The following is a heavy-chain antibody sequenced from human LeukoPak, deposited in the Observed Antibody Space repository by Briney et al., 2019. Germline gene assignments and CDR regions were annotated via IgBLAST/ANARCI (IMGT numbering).Heavy chain of an antibody. V-gene: IGHV1-2*02. CDR1: GYSFIGYY. CDR3: AREDVWVCSGGSCQIGYNWFDP. Sequence: ASVKVSCKASGYSFIGYYMHWVRQAPGQGLEWMGWINPNSGGTNYAQKFQGRVTMTRDTSISTAYMELSRLRSDDTAVYYCAREDVWVCSGGSCQIGYNWFDPWGQGTLVTVSS. CDR2: INPNSGGT. J-gene: IGHJ5*02. D-gene: IGHD2-15*01.